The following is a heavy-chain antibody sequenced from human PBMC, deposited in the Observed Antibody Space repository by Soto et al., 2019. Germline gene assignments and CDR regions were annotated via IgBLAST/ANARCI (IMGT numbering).Heavy chain of an antibody. CDR3: ARNDHGGNPFFAN. V-gene: IGHV4-59*01. J-gene: IGHJ4*02. Sequence: PSETLSLTCTVSGDSISSYYWSWIRQPPGKGLEWIGYIYYSGNTNYNPSLKSRVTMSVDTSKNQVSLKLSSVTAADTAVYYCARNDHGGNPFFANWGQGTLVTVSS. CDR1: GDSISSYY. D-gene: IGHD4-17*01. CDR2: IYYSGNT.